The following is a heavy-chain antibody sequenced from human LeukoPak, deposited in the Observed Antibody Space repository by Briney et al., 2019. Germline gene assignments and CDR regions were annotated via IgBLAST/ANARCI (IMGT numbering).Heavy chain of an antibody. J-gene: IGHJ3*01. D-gene: IGHD5-18*01. V-gene: IGHV4-39*01. CDR3: ASGRYSYASEEAFDF. CDR2: IYYSGST. Sequence: SETLSLTCTVSGGSISSSSYYWGWIRQPPGKGLEWIGSIYYSGSTYYNPSLKSRVTISVDTSKNQFSLKLSSVTAADTAVYYCASGRYSYASEEAFDFWGQGTMVTVSS. CDR1: GGSISSSSYY.